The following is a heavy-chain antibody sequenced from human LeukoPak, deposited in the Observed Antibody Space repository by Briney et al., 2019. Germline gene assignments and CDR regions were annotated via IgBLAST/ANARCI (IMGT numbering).Heavy chain of an antibody. V-gene: IGHV1-2*02. Sequence: ASVKVSCKASGYTFTGYYMHWVRQAPGQGLEWMGWINPNSGGTNYAQKFQGRVTMTRDTSISTAYMELSRLRSDDTAVYYRARDGDIVATADYWGQGTLVTVSS. J-gene: IGHJ4*02. CDR1: GYTFTGYY. CDR3: ARDGDIVATADY. CDR2: INPNSGGT. D-gene: IGHD5-12*01.